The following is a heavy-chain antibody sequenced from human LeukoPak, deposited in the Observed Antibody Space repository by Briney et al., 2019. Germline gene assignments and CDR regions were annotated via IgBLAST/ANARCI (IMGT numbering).Heavy chain of an antibody. CDR1: GGTFSSYA. CDR2: IIPIFGTA. D-gene: IGHD2-2*01. V-gene: IGHV1-69*13. J-gene: IGHJ4*02. CDR3: ASQYCSTTSCSDY. Sequence: EASVKVSCKASGGTFSSYAISWVRQAPGQGLEWMGGIIPIFGTANYAQKFQGRVTITADESTSTAYMELSSLRSEDTAVYYCASQYCSTTSCSDYWGQGTLVTVSS.